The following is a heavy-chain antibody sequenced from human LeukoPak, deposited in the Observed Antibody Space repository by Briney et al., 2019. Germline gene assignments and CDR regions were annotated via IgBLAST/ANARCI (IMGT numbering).Heavy chain of an antibody. CDR3: ARDPWTLRYFDWLPTTDYGMDV. V-gene: IGHV3-74*01. J-gene: IGHJ6*02. D-gene: IGHD3-9*01. CDR2: INSDGGST. Sequence: GGSLRLSCAASGFTFSSYWMHWVRQAPGKGLVWVSRINSDGGSTSYADSVKGRFTISRDNAKNTLYLQMNSLRAEDTAVYYCARDPWTLRYFDWLPTTDYGMDVWGQGTTVTVSS. CDR1: GFTFSSYW.